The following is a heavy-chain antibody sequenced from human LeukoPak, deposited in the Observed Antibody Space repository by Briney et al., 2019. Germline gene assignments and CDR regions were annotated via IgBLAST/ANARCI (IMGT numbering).Heavy chain of an antibody. J-gene: IGHJ4*02. D-gene: IGHD6-19*01. CDR1: GFTFSSYA. CDR2: ISGSGGST. V-gene: IGHV3-23*01. Sequence: GGSLRLSCAASGFTFSSYAMSWVRQAPGKGLEWVSAISGSGGSTYYADAVKGRFTISRDNSKNTLYLQMNSLRAEDTAVYYCAKGDHSSGRHWLDYFDYWGQGTLVTVSS. CDR3: AKGDHSSGRHWLDYFDY.